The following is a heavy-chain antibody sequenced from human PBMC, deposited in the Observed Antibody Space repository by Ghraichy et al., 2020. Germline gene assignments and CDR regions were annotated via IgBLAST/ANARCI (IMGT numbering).Heavy chain of an antibody. J-gene: IGHJ4*02. CDR3: AREQHYYDSDASSGGFDY. D-gene: IGHD3-22*01. V-gene: IGHV6-1*01. Sequence: SQTLSLTCAISGDSVSSNSAAWNWIRQSPSRGLEWLGRTYYRSKWYNDYAVSVRSRITINPDTSKNQFSLQLDSVTPEDTAVYYCAREQHYYDSDASSGGFDYWGQGTLVTVSS. CDR2: TYYRSKWYN. CDR1: GDSVSSNSAA.